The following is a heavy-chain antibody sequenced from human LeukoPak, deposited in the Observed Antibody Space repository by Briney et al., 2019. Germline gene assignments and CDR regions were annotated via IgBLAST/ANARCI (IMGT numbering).Heavy chain of an antibody. CDR3: AKDRGDAANRYFDY. CDR2: ISGSGGST. CDR1: GFTFSSYA. Sequence: GGSLRLSCVASGFTFSSYAMKWVRQAPGKGLEWVSGISGSGGSTYYADSVKVRFSISIDNSKNTVYLQMSSLRAEDTAIYYFAKDRGDAANRYFDYWGQGTLVTVSS. V-gene: IGHV3-23*01. J-gene: IGHJ4*02. D-gene: IGHD4-17*01.